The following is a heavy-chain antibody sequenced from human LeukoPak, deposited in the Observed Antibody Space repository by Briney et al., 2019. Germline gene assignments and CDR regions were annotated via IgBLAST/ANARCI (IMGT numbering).Heavy chain of an antibody. CDR3: ARDKYYYDSSGYYLGGYYYYYYGMDV. V-gene: IGHV3-23*01. CDR1: GFTFSIYA. Sequence: GGSLRLSCAASGFTFSIYAMSWVRQAPGKGLEWVSAISGSGGSTYYADSVKGRFTISRDNSKNTLYLQMNSLRAEDTAVYYCARDKYYYDSSGYYLGGYYYYYYGMDVWGQGTTVTVSS. J-gene: IGHJ6*02. CDR2: ISGSGGST. D-gene: IGHD3-22*01.